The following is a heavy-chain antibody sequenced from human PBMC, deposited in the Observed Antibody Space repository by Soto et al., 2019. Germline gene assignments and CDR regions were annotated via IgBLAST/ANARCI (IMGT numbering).Heavy chain of an antibody. CDR3: AHSFGGYDYFDY. CDR2: IYWDDDK. D-gene: IGHD5-12*01. J-gene: IGHJ4*02. CDR1: GFSLSTSGVG. Sequence: QITLKESGPTLVKPTQTLTLTCTFSGFSLSTSGVGVGWIRQPPGKALEWLAIIYWDDDKRYSPSLKSRLTITKDTSKNQVVLTMTNMDPVDTATYYCAHSFGGYDYFDYWGQGTLVTVSS. V-gene: IGHV2-5*02.